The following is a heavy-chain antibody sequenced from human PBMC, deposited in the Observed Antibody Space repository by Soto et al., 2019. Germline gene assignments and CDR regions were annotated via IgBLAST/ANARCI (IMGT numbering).Heavy chain of an antibody. D-gene: IGHD6-13*01. CDR1: GFTFSSYA. V-gene: IGHV3-30-3*01. J-gene: IGHJ6*02. Sequence: GGSLRLSCAASGFTFSSYAMHWVRQAPGKGLEWVAVISYDGSNKYYADSVKGRFTISRDNSKNTLYLQMNSLRAEDTAVYYCARDAARRAAATPSQYYYYYYGMDVWGQGTTVTVS. CDR3: ARDAARRAAATPSQYYYYYYGMDV. CDR2: ISYDGSNK.